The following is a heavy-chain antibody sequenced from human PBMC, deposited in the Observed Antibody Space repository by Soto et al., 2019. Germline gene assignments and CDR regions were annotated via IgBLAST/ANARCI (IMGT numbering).Heavy chain of an antibody. J-gene: IGHJ6*02. CDR2: LYYSGNT. CDR1: DGSISNYY. D-gene: IGHD6-25*01. Sequence: SETLSLTCTVSDGSISNYYWSWIRQPPGKGLEWIGCLYYSGNTSYNPSLKSRVTISVDTSKNQFSLKLSSVTAADTAVYYCARVRRSGDYYYYGMDVWGQGTTVTVSS. CDR3: ARVRRSGDYYYYGMDV. V-gene: IGHV4-59*12.